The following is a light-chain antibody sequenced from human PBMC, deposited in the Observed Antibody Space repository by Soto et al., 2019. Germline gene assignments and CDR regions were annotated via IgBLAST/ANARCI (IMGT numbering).Light chain of an antibody. J-gene: IGLJ1*01. CDR2: EVS. CDR1: SVDVGGYNY. V-gene: IGLV2-14*01. CDR3: TSYTIKTTYV. Sequence: QSALTQPASVSGSLEQSITISCTGTSVDVGGYNYVSWYQHHPGKAPRLLIFEVSNRPSGVSNRFSGSKSGNTASLTISGLQAEDEADYYCTSYTIKTTYVFGTGTKLTVL.